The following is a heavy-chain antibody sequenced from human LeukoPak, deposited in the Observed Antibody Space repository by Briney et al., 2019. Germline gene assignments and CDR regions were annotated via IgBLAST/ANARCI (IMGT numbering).Heavy chain of an antibody. CDR3: AKEVAVAGIYYFDY. CDR1: GFTFSSYA. V-gene: IGHV3-23*01. J-gene: IGHJ4*02. D-gene: IGHD6-19*01. Sequence: GGSLRLSCAASGFTFSSYAMSWVRQAPGKGLEWVSAISGSGGSTYYADSVEGRFTISGDNSKNTLYLQMNSLRAEDTAVYYCAKEVAVAGIYYFDYWGQGTLVTVSS. CDR2: ISGSGGST.